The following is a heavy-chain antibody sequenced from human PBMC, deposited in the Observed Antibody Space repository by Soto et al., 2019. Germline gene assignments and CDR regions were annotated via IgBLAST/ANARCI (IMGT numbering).Heavy chain of an antibody. J-gene: IGHJ4*02. CDR3: ARGNDSSGYYSPFDY. CDR1: GGSFIGYY. V-gene: IGHV4-34*01. Sequence: SETLSLTCAVYGGSFIGYYWSWIRQPPGKGLEWIGEINHSGSTNYNPSLKSRVTISVDTSKNQFSLKLSSVTATDTAVYYCARGNDSSGYYSPFDYWGQGTLVTVSS. CDR2: INHSGST. D-gene: IGHD3-22*01.